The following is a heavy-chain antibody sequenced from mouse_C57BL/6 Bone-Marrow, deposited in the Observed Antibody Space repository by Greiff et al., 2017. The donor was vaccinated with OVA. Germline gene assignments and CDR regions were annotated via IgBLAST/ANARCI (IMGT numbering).Heavy chain of an antibody. CDR3: ARSGITTVEGDFAMDY. CDR2: IYPGSGRT. J-gene: IGHJ4*01. CDR1: GYTFTSYW. V-gene: IGHV1-55*01. D-gene: IGHD1-1*01. Sequence: QVQLKQPGAELVKPGASVKMSCKASGYTFTSYWITWVKQRPGQGLEWIGDIYPGSGRTNYNEKFKSKATLTVDTSSSTAYMQRSSLTSEDAAVYYCARSGITTVEGDFAMDYWGQGTSVTVSS.